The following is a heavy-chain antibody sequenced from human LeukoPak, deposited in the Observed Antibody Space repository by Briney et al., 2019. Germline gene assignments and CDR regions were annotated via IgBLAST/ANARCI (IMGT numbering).Heavy chain of an antibody. CDR3: ATGGGGGGSNRGLDY. CDR2: FDPEDGET. D-gene: IGHD3-16*01. J-gene: IGHJ4*02. Sequence: ASVKVSCKVSGYTLTELSMHWVRQAPGKGLEWMGGFDPEDGETIYAQKFQGRVTMTEDTSTDTAYMELSSLRSEDTAVYYCATGGGGGGSNRGLDYWGQGTLVTVSS. CDR1: GYTLTELS. V-gene: IGHV1-24*01.